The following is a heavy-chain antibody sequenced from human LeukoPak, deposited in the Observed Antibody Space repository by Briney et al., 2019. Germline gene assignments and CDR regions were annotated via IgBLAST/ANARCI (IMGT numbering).Heavy chain of an antibody. J-gene: IGHJ5*02. D-gene: IGHD3-10*01. Sequence: SETLSLTCAVYGGSFSGYYWSWIRQPPGKGLEWIGKINHSGSTNYNPSLKSRVTISVDTSKNQFSLKLSSVTAADTAVYYCARIRFGDEYWFDPWGQGTLVTVSS. CDR2: INHSGST. CDR3: ARIRFGDEYWFDP. CDR1: GGSFSGYY. V-gene: IGHV4-34*01.